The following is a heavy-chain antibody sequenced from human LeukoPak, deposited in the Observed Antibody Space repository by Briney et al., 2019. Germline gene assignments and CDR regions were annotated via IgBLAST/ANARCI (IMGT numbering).Heavy chain of an antibody. D-gene: IGHD3-10*01. CDR3: AREGADYYGSGSYYRGGWFDP. CDR2: IYYSGSA. Sequence: SETLSLICTVSGGSIGTYYWSWIRQPPGKGLEWIGYIYYSGSANYNPSLKSRVTISVDRSKNQFSLKLSSVTAADTAVYYCAREGADYYGSGSYYRGGWFDPWGQGTLVTVSS. J-gene: IGHJ5*02. CDR1: GGSIGTYY. V-gene: IGHV4-59*12.